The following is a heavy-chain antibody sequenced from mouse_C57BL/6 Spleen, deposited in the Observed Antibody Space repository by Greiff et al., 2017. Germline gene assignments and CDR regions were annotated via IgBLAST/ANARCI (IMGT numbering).Heavy chain of an antibody. CDR2: IYPGSGNT. CDR3: ARSSNKGYFDV. CDR1: GYTFTDYS. Sequence: VQLQQSGAELVRPGASVKLSCKASGYTFTDYSINWVKQRPGQGLEWIARIYPGSGNTYYNEKFKGKATLTAEKSSSTAYMQLSSLTSEDSAVYFCARSSNKGYFDVWGTGTTVTVSS. V-gene: IGHV1-76*01. J-gene: IGHJ1*03.